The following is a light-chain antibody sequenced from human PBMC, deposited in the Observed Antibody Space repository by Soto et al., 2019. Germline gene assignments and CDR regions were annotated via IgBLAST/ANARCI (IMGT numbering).Light chain of an antibody. CDR3: QQYNSYRA. CDR1: QSISSY. CDR2: KAS. J-gene: IGKJ1*01. Sequence: DIQMTQSPSSLSASVGDRVTITCRASQSISSYLNWYQQKPGKAPKLLIYKASTLKSGVPSRFSGSGSGTEFTLTISSLQPDDFATYYCQQYNSYRAFGQGTKV. V-gene: IGKV1-5*03.